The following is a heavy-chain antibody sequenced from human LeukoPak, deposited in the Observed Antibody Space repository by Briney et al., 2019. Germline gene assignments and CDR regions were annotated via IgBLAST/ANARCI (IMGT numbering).Heavy chain of an antibody. CDR2: ISAYNGNT. CDR1: GYTFTSYG. CDR3: ARDHSGSWAV. D-gene: IGHD6-13*01. Sequence: ASVTVSCKASGYTFTSYGISWVRQAPGQGLEWMGWISAYNGNTNYAQNLPGRLTMTTATSTGTAYMELRSLRSDATAVYYCARDHSGSWAVWGQGTLVTVSS. J-gene: IGHJ4*02. V-gene: IGHV1-18*01.